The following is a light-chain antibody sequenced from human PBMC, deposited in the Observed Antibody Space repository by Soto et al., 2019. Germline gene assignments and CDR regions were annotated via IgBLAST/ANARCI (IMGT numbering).Light chain of an antibody. Sequence: QSVLTQPPSVSEAPGQRVTISCTGSSSNIGAGYNVHWYQQLPGTAPKLLIYVNSNRPSGVPDRFSGSKSGTSASLAITGLQAEDEADYYCQSYDSSLSGVVFGGGTKLTVL. V-gene: IGLV1-40*01. J-gene: IGLJ2*01. CDR2: VNS. CDR3: QSYDSSLSGVV. CDR1: SSNIGAGYN.